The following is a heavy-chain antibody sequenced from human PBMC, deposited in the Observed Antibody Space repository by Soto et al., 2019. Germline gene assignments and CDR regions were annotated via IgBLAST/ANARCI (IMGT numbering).Heavy chain of an antibody. J-gene: IGHJ3*02. V-gene: IGHV1-2*02. CDR3: AIGGAVGVAGSAAFEM. CDR1: GYPVTAYY. CDR2: INPATGAA. Sequence: QLHLVQSGAVVKKPGASVTVSCSASGYPVTAYYMHWVRQAPGRGLEWMGGINPATGAAKYTQTFPGRVTITRDTTTNKVFTELNGLTTEDTAVFNCAIGGAVGVAGSAAFEMWGQGTLVTVSS. D-gene: IGHD3-3*01.